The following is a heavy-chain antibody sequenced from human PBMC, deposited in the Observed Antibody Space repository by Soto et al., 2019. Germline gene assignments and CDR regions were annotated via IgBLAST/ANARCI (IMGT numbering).Heavy chain of an antibody. V-gene: IGHV3-23*01. CDR1: GFSFSDYA. CDR3: AKRSPYSSGWYSPIFDY. J-gene: IGHJ4*02. D-gene: IGHD6-13*01. Sequence: GSLRLSCAASGFSFSDYAMSWVRQAPGKGLEWVSVISESGGSTHYADSVRGRFTVSRDNSKNSLSLRMNSLRDEDTAVYFCAKRSPYSSGWYSPIFDYWGQGALVTVSS. CDR2: ISESGGST.